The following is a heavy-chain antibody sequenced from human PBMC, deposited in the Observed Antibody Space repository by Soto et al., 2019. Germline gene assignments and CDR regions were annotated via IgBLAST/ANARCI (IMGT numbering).Heavy chain of an antibody. Sequence: EVQLVESGGDLVQPGGSLRLACAASGFAFSGYWMHWVRQAPGKGLVWVSRLNNDGSDTKYADSVKGRFTISRDNARKTMYLQMDSLSAEDTGVYYCGRASQDGDFWGRGTLVTVSS. CDR1: GFAFSGYW. V-gene: IGHV3-74*03. J-gene: IGHJ4*02. CDR2: LNNDGSDT. CDR3: GRASQDGDF.